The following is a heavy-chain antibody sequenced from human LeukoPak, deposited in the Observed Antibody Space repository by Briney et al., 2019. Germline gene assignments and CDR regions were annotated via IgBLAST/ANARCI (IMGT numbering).Heavy chain of an antibody. CDR2: INHSGST. Sequence: SETLSLTCAVYGGSFSGYYWSWIRQPPGKGLEWIGEINHSGSTNYNPSLKSRVTILVDTSKNQFSLKLSSVTAADTAVYYCAGGEVVATIDYWGQGTLVTVSS. J-gene: IGHJ4*02. CDR1: GGSFSGYY. CDR3: AGGEVVATIDY. D-gene: IGHD2-15*01. V-gene: IGHV4-34*01.